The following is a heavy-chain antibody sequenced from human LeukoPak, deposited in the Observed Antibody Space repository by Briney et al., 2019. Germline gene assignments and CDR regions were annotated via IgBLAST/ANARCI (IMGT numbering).Heavy chain of an antibody. J-gene: IGHJ3*02. CDR2: ISAYNGNT. Sequence: GESLKISCKGSGYSFTSYGISWVRQAPGQGLEWMGWISAYNGNTNYAQKLQGRVTMTTDTSTSTAYMELRSLRSDDTAVYYCARDHPLGVVPAAMTRWGWIKGGAFDIWGQGTMVTVSS. CDR1: GYSFTSYG. CDR3: ARDHPLGVVPAAMTRWGWIKGGAFDI. V-gene: IGHV1-18*01. D-gene: IGHD2-2*01.